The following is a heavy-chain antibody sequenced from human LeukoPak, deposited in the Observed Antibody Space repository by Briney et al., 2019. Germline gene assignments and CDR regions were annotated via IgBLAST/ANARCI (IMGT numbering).Heavy chain of an antibody. D-gene: IGHD6-19*01. V-gene: IGHV4-61*02. CDR3: ARTAFSSGWNGFDY. Sequence: SHTLSLTCTVSGHSLSSGNYYWSWLRQPAGKGLEWIGRIFSTGSTHYNPSLMSRVTISMDTSKTQFSLKLSSVTAADTALYYCARTAFSSGWNGFDYWGERTQVAVSS. J-gene: IGHJ4*02. CDR1: GHSLSSGNYY. CDR2: IFSTGST.